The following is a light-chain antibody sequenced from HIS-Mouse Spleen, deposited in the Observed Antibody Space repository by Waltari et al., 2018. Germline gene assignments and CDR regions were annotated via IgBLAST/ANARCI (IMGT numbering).Light chain of an antibody. J-gene: IGLJ2*01. V-gene: IGLV2-11*01. CDR2: DVS. Sequence: QSALTQPRPVSGSPGQSVTISCTGTSSAVGGYNLVPWYQQHPGKAPKLMIYDVSKRPSGVPDRFSGSKSGNTASLTISGLQAEDEADYYCCSYAGSYTLVFGGGTKLTVL. CDR1: SSAVGGYNL. CDR3: CSYAGSYTLV.